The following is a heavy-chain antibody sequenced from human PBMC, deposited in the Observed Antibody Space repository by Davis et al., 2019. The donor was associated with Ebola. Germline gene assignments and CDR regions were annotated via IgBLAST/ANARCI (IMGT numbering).Heavy chain of an antibody. V-gene: IGHV4-34*01. J-gene: IGHJ6*02. CDR1: GGSSRGSY. CDR3: ARGRTAGYYDAGMDV. D-gene: IGHD6-13*01. Sequence: MPSETLSLTCAVYGGSSRGSYWRWIRKHPGKGLEWIGEINHSGSTNYNPHLKSRVTIPVDTYKNQFSLKLSSVTAAATAVYYWARGRTAGYYDAGMDVWGQGTTVTVSS. CDR2: INHSGST.